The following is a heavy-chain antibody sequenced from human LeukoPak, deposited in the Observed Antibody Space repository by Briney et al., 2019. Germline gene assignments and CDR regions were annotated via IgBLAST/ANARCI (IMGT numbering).Heavy chain of an antibody. D-gene: IGHD6-25*01. CDR3: AIAPRLPFDI. V-gene: IGHV3-9*01. CDR1: GFTFDDYA. Sequence: GGSLRLSCAASGFTFDDYAMHWVRQAPGKGLEWVSGISWNSGSIGYADSVKGRFTISRDNSKNTLYLQMNSLRAEDTAVYYCAIAPRLPFDIWGQGTMVTVSS. J-gene: IGHJ3*02. CDR2: ISWNSGSI.